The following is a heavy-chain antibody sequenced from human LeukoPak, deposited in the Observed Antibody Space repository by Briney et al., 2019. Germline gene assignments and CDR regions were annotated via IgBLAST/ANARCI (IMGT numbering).Heavy chain of an antibody. V-gene: IGHV4-34*01. D-gene: IGHD3-10*02. CDR1: GGSFSGYY. Sequence: SETLSLTCAVYGGSFSGYYWSWIRQPPGKGLEWIGEINHSGSTNYNPSLKSRVTISVDTSKNQFSLKLSSVTAADTAVYYCARGGMKCSSPFDYWGQGTLVTVSS. CDR2: INHSGST. J-gene: IGHJ4*02. CDR3: ARGGMKCSSPFDY.